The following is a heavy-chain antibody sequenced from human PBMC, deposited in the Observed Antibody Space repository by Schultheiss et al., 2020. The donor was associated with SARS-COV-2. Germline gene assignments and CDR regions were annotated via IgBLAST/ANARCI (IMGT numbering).Heavy chain of an antibody. CDR2: ISGSGGST. CDR3: AKGKLSYGGLDS. D-gene: IGHD4-23*01. CDR1: GFTFSSYW. J-gene: IGHJ4*02. V-gene: IGHV3-23*01. Sequence: GGSLRLSCAASGFTFSSYWMSWVRQAPGKGLEWVSVISGSGGSTYYADSVKGRFTVSRDNSKNTLYLQMNSLRAEDTAVYYCAKGKLSYGGLDSWGQGTLVTVSS.